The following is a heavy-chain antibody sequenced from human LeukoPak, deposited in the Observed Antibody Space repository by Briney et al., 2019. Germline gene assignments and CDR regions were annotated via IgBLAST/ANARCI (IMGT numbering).Heavy chain of an antibody. CDR2: ISSSSSYI. D-gene: IGHD6-13*01. J-gene: IGHJ3*02. Sequence: RAGGSLRLSCAASGFTFSSYSMNWVRQAPGKGLEWVSSISSSSSYIYYADSVKGRFTISRDNAKNSLYLQMNSLRAEDTAVYYCAKAPYSSSWYVIDIWGQGTMVTVSS. V-gene: IGHV3-21*01. CDR1: GFTFSSYS. CDR3: AKAPYSSSWYVIDI.